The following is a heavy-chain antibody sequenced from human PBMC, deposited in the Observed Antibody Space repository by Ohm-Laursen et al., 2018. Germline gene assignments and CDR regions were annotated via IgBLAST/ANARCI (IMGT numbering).Heavy chain of an antibody. J-gene: IGHJ4*02. V-gene: IGHV3-23*01. CDR1: GFTFSSYA. CDR2: ISGSGGST. CDR3: AKAMYYYDSSGYSPCADY. D-gene: IGHD3-22*01. Sequence: SLRLSCAASGFTFSSYAMSWVRQAPGKGLEWVSAISGSGGSTYYADSVKGRFTISRDNSKNTLYLQMNSLRAEDTAVYYCAKAMYYYDSSGYSPCADYWGQGTLVTVSS.